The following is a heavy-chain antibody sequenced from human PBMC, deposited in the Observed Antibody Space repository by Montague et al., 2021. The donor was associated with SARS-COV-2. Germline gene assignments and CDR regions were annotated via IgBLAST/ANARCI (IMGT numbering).Heavy chain of an antibody. CDR1: GGSISSYY. CDR3: ARHPPGYRYFYYLDV. Sequence: SETLSLTCTVSGGSISSYYWSWIRQPPGKGLEWIGYLYYSGGAXXXPSXXXRVTISVDTSKNQFSLRLNSVTAADTAVYYCARHPPGYRYFYYLDVWGKGTTVTVSS. D-gene: IGHD1-1*01. V-gene: IGHV4-59*01. J-gene: IGHJ6*03. CDR2: LYYSGGA.